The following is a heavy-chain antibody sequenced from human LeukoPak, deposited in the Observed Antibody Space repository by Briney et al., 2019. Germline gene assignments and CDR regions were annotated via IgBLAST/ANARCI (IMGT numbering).Heavy chain of an antibody. J-gene: IGHJ4*02. CDR1: GFTFDDYA. Sequence: GGSLRLSCAASGFTFDDYAMHWVRQAPGKGLEWVSGISWNSGSIGYADSVKGRFTISRDNAKNSLYLQMNSLRAEDTALYYCAKGSVAATKWELPDYWGQGTLVTVSS. V-gene: IGHV3-9*01. CDR3: AKGSVAATKWELPDY. D-gene: IGHD1-26*01. CDR2: ISWNSGSI.